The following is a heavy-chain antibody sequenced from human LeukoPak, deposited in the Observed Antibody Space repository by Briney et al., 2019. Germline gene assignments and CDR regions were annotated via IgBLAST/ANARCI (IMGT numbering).Heavy chain of an antibody. J-gene: IGHJ3*02. CDR2: IYFSGGT. Sequence: SETLSLTCTVSGGSISSSDYYWGWIRQPPGKGLEWIGSIYFSGGTYYNPSLKSRVTISVDTSKNQFSLKLSSVTAADTAVYYCARGGNAFDIWGQGTMVTVSS. D-gene: IGHD1-26*01. V-gene: IGHV4-39*07. CDR1: GGSISSSDYY. CDR3: ARGGNAFDI.